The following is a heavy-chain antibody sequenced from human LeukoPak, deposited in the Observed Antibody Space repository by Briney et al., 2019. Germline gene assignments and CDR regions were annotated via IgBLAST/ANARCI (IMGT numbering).Heavy chain of an antibody. CDR2: IWSDGTNQ. V-gene: IGHV3-33*06. CDR1: QFRFPFSHYG. Sequence: GKSLTLSCVASQFRFPFSHYGMHWVRQARGRGREWVAVIWSDGTNQYYADSVMGRFTISRDNSKNTVYLQINSLRAEDTAVYFCAKDAQRGFDYSNSREYWAEGPLVSVS. J-gene: IGHJ4*02. CDR3: AKDAQRGFDYSNSREY. D-gene: IGHD4-11*01.